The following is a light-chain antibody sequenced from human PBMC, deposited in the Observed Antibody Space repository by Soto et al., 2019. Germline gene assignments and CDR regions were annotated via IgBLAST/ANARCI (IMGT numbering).Light chain of an antibody. J-gene: IGKJ4*01. Sequence: DIQMTQSPSPLSASVGDRVTITCRASQDISNYLAWYQQKPGKVPKLLIYAASSLQSGVPSRFSGSGSGTDFTLTISSLQPEDVATYYCQNYNSAPLTFGGGTKVEIK. CDR3: QNYNSAPLT. CDR2: AAS. CDR1: QDISNY. V-gene: IGKV1-27*01.